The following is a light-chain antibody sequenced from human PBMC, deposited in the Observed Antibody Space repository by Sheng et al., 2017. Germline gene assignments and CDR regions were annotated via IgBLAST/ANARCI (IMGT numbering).Light chain of an antibody. Sequence: AIRMTQSPSSFSASTGDRVTITCRASQDIGTYLAWYQQKPGKAPKFLIYGASTLQTGIPPRFSGSGSGTDFTLSITNLESGDFATYYCQQYYSYPPTLVQGTTIEIK. CDR2: GAS. V-gene: IGKV1-8*01. CDR3: QQYYSYPPT. J-gene: IGKJ2*01. CDR1: QDIGTY.